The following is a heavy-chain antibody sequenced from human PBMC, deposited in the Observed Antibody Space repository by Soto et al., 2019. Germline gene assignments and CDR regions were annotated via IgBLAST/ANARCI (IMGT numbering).Heavy chain of an antibody. D-gene: IGHD4-17*01. CDR3: AKDNDYGDYEGRYFDY. V-gene: IGHV3-30*18. CDR2: ISYDGSNK. CDR1: GFTFSSYG. J-gene: IGHJ4*02. Sequence: GGSLRLSCAASGFTFSSYGMHWVRQAPGKGLEWVAVISYDGSNKYYEDSVKGRFTISRDNSKNTLYLQMNSLRAEDTAVYYCAKDNDYGDYEGRYFDYWGQGTLVTVSS.